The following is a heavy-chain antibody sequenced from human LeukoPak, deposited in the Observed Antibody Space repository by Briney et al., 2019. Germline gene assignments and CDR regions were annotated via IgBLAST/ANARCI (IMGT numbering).Heavy chain of an antibody. D-gene: IGHD3-10*01. CDR1: GFTFSSYG. J-gene: IGHJ4*02. V-gene: IGHV3-30*03. Sequence: GGSLRLSCAASGFTFSSYGMHWVGQAPGKGLEWVAVISYDGSNKYYADSVKGRFTISRDNSKNTLYLQMNSLRAEDTAVYYCARERRRTPSTYGSGSYSLPYWGQGTLVTVSS. CDR2: ISYDGSNK. CDR3: ARERRRTPSTYGSGSYSLPY.